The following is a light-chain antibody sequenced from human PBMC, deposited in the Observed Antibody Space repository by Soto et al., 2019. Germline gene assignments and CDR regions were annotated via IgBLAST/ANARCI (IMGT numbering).Light chain of an antibody. CDR3: TSYAGNDIWV. Sequence: QSALTQPPSASGSPGQSVTISCTGTSSDVGAYKYVSWYQQYAGKAPKLMIYEVTKRPSGVPDRFSGSKSGNTASLTVSGLQAEDAADYYCTSYAGNDIWVFGGGTKVTVL. V-gene: IGLV2-8*01. J-gene: IGLJ3*02. CDR2: EVT. CDR1: SSDVGAYKY.